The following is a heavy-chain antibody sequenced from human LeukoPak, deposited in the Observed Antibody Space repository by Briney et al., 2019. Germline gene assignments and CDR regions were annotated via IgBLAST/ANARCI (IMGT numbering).Heavy chain of an antibody. V-gene: IGHV7-4-1*02. J-gene: IGHJ5*02. CDR3: ARDRVTMVRGRLRIGNWFDP. Sequence: ASVKVSCKASGYTFTSYAMNWVRQAPGQGLEWMGWINTNTGNPTYAQGFTGRFVFSLDTSVSTAYLQISSLKAEDTAVYYCARDRVTMVRGRLRIGNWFDPWGQGTLVTVSS. CDR2: INTNTGNP. CDR1: GYTFTSYA. D-gene: IGHD3-10*01.